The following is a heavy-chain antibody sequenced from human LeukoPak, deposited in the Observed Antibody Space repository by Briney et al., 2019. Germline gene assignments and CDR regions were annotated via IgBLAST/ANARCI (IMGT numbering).Heavy chain of an antibody. V-gene: IGHV3-23*01. J-gene: IGHJ5*02. CDR3: GYWFDP. CDR1: AFAFSSYA. CDR2: ISGSCGST. Sequence: ARSLRLSIAASAFAFSSYAMSWVRQAPGKGLEWVSAISGSCGSTYYADSVKGRFTISRDNSKNTMYLQMNRLRAEDTAVYYCGYWFDPWGQGTLVTVSS.